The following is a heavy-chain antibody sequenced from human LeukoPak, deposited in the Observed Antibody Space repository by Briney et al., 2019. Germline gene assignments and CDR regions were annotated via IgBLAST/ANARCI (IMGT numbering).Heavy chain of an antibody. V-gene: IGHV3-30-3*01. CDR2: ISYDGSNK. D-gene: IGHD3-10*01. J-gene: IGHJ3*02. CDR3: AKDRGVWAFDI. Sequence: PGGSLRLSCAASGITLSSYDMHWVRQAPGKALEWVAVISYDGSNKDYADSVKGRFTISRVNSKNTLDLQMNSLRAEDTAVYYCAKDRGVWAFDIWRQGTMVTVSS. CDR1: GITLSSYD.